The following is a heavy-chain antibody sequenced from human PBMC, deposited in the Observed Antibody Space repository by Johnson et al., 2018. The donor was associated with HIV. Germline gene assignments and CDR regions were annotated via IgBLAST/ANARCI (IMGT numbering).Heavy chain of an antibody. V-gene: IGHV3-30*18. CDR2: ISYDGSYK. J-gene: IGHJ3*02. CDR1: GFTFSSSG. CDR3: AKVREMDTNRRAFDI. D-gene: IGHD5-24*01. Sequence: QVQLVESGGGVVQPGRSLRLSCAASGFTFSSSGMHWVRQAPGKGLEWVAVISYDGSYKYFAESVKGRLTISRDNSKNTLYLQMKSLRAEDTALYYCAKVREMDTNRRAFDIWGQGTMVIVSS.